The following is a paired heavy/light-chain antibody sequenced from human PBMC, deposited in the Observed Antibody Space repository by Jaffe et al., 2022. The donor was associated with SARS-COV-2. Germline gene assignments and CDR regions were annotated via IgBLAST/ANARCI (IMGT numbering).Light chain of an antibody. CDR1: SNDVGGYNY. CDR3: SSYASSGSYA. Sequence: QSALTQPASVSGSPGQSITISCTGTSNDVGGYNYVSWYQQHPGKAPKLMIFEVTNRPSGVSSRFSGSKSGNTASLTISGLQAGDEADYYCSSYASSGSYAFGTGTEVTVL. J-gene: IGLJ1*01. V-gene: IGLV2-14*01. CDR2: EVT.
Heavy chain of an antibody. CDR3: ARNWWLDCWFDP. Sequence: QLQLQASGPGLVKPSETLSLTCTVSGDSISGSNYYWGWTRQTPGKGLEWLGSIYHNGNTYYNPSLKSRVTMSVDTSKNQFSLYLNSVTAADTAVYYCARNWWLDCWFDPWGQGTLVTVSS. D-gene: IGHD6-19*01. V-gene: IGHV4-39*01. CDR1: GDSISGSNYY. CDR2: IYHNGNT. J-gene: IGHJ5*02.